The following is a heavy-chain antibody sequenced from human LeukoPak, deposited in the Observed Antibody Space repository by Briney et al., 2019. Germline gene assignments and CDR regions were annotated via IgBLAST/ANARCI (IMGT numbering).Heavy chain of an antibody. V-gene: IGHV4-59*01. J-gene: IGHJ4*02. D-gene: IGHD2-21*02. CDR3: AIAGGSCSGDSYTFDS. CDR2: MYYSGTT. CDR1: GGSFCGYY. Sequence: KPSETVSLTCTVSGGSFCGYYWSWVRQPPGKGLEWIGYMYYSGTTNYNPSLKSRVTISLDTSRNQSSLKLTSVTAADTAVYFCAIAGGSCSGDSYTFDSWGQGTLVTVSS.